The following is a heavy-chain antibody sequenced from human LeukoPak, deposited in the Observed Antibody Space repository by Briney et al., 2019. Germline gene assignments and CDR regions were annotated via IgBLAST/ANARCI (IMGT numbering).Heavy chain of an antibody. D-gene: IGHD5-12*01. CDR1: GGSFSSYY. CDR3: ARAGKGRNSKREYSGYYFDY. V-gene: IGHV4-34*01. J-gene: IGHJ4*02. CDR2: INHSGST. Sequence: SETLSLTCAVYGGSFSSYYWSWIRQPPGKGLEWIGEINHSGSTNYNPSLKSRVTISVDTSKNQFSLKLSSVTAADTAVYYCARAGKGRNSKREYSGYYFDYWDQGTLVTVSS.